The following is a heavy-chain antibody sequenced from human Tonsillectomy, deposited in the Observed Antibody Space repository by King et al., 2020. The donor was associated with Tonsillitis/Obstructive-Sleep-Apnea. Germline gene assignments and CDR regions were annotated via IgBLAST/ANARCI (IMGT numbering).Heavy chain of an antibody. Sequence: QLQESGPGLVKPSGTLSLTCAVSGGSISSSNWWSWVLQPPGKGLEWIGEIYHSVSTNYNPSLKSRVTISVEKSKNQFSLKLSPVTAADTAVYYCARDRTARYSSRGYYMDVWGKGTTVTVSS. J-gene: IGHJ6*03. D-gene: IGHD6-6*01. V-gene: IGHV4-4*02. CDR3: ARDRTARYSSRGYYMDV. CDR2: IYHSVST. CDR1: GGSISSSNW.